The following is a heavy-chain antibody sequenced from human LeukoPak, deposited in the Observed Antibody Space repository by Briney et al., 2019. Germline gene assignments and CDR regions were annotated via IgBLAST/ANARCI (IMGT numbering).Heavy chain of an antibody. CDR2: VDPDDGET. J-gene: IGHJ4*02. D-gene: IGHD7-27*01. CDR1: GGTFSSYA. Sequence: ASVKVSCKASGGTFSSYAISWVRQAPGQGLEWMGLVDPDDGETIYAEKFQGRVAITADTSTDTAYMELSSLRSEDTALYYCATVLGIDYYFDYWGQGSLVTVSS. CDR3: ATVLGIDYYFDY. V-gene: IGHV1-69-2*01.